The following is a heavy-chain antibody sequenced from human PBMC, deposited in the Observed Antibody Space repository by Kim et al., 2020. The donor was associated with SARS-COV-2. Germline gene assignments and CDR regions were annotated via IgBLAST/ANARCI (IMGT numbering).Heavy chain of an antibody. J-gene: IGHJ4*02. CDR3: ARASFFYDSSGYHFDY. D-gene: IGHD3-22*01. V-gene: IGHV1-69*04. Sequence: KFPGQVTITADKSTSTAYMELSSLRSEDTAVYYCARASFFYDSSGYHFDYWGQGTLVTVSS.